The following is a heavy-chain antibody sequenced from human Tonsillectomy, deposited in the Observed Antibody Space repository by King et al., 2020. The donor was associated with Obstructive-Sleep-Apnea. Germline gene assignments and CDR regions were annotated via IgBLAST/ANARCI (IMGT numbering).Heavy chain of an antibody. CDR1: GFIFSGYA. CDR3: ARDPYYDILTGHQSIDY. J-gene: IGHJ4*02. Sequence: HVQLVQSGGGVVQPGRSLRLSCAASGFIFSGYAMHWVRQAPGKGLEWVAVLSYDGTNKYYADSVKGRFTISRDNSKNTLYLQMNSLRAEDTAVYFCARDPYYDILTGHQSIDYWGQGTLVTVSS. D-gene: IGHD3-9*01. V-gene: IGHV3-30*04. CDR2: LSYDGTNK.